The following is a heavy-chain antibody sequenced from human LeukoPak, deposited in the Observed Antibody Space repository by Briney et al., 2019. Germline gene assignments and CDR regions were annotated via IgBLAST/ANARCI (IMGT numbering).Heavy chain of an antibody. CDR3: ARGDYAIDT. D-gene: IGHD4-17*01. Sequence: SGGSLRLSCAASGFTVSSTYMTWVRQAPGKGLEWVSVLYSGGTSYSADSVQGRFPISRDNSKNTVYLQMNSLRVEDTAVYYCARGDYAIDTWGQGTLVTVSS. CDR2: LYSGGTS. CDR1: GFTVSSTY. V-gene: IGHV3-53*01. J-gene: IGHJ5*02.